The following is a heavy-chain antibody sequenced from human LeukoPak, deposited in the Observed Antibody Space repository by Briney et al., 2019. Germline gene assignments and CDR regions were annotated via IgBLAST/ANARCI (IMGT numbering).Heavy chain of an antibody. V-gene: IGHV4-59*01. J-gene: IGHJ3*02. Sequence: SETLSLTCTVSGGSISSYYWSWIRQPPGKGLEWIGYSYYSGSTNYNPSLKSRVTISVDTSKNQFSLKLSSVTAVDTAVYYCARSLAYCGGDCYYDAFDIWGQGTMVTVSS. CDR2: SYYSGST. CDR1: GGSISSYY. D-gene: IGHD2-21*02. CDR3: ARSLAYCGGDCYYDAFDI.